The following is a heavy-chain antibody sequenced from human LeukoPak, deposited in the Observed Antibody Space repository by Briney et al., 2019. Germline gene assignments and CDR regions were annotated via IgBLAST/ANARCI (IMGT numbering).Heavy chain of an antibody. CDR2: IYYSGST. D-gene: IGHD3-16*01. V-gene: IGHV4-59*11. Sequence: PSETLSLTCTVSGGSISSHYWSWIRQPPGKGLEWIGYIYYSGSTNYNPSLKSRVTISVDTSKNQFSLKLSSVTAADTAVYYCARGGPTPNYYYYYMDVWGKGTTVTVSS. CDR1: GGSISSHY. CDR3: ARGGPTPNYYYYYMDV. J-gene: IGHJ6*03.